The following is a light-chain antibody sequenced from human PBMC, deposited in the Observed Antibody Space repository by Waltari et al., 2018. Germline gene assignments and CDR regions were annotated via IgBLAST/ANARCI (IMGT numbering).Light chain of an antibody. J-gene: IGKJ2*01. Sequence: EIVMKQSPATLSVSPGEMATLSCRASQSGSNNLAWYQQKHGQAPRLLIYGAAGRATGTAASFGGSGSGTEFSLTISSMQSEDFAIYYCQQDSSWPPLYTFGQGTRLEIK. CDR1: QSGSNN. CDR2: GAA. CDR3: QQDSSWPPLYT. V-gene: IGKV3-15*01.